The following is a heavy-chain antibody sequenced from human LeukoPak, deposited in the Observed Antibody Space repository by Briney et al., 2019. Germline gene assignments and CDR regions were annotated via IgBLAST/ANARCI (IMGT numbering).Heavy chain of an antibody. CDR2: IYYSGST. D-gene: IGHD4-17*01. CDR1: GGSISCSSYY. Sequence: YPSETLSLTCTVSGGSISCSSYYWGWIRQPPGKGLEWIGSIYYSGSTYYNPSLKSRVTISVDTSKNQFSLKLSSVTAADTAVYYCARDLYGDYEGSFDYWGQGTLVTVSS. J-gene: IGHJ4*02. V-gene: IGHV4-39*07. CDR3: ARDLYGDYEGSFDY.